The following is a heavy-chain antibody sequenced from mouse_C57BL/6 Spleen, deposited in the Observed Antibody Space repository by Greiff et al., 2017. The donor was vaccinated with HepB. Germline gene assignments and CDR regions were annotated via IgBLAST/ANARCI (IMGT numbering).Heavy chain of an antibody. CDR1: GYSITSGYY. CDR2: ISYDGSN. V-gene: IGHV3-6*01. J-gene: IGHJ2*01. D-gene: IGHD6-1*01. Sequence: VQLKESGPGLVKPSQSLSLTCSVTGYSITSGYYWNWIRQFPGNKLEWMGYISYDGSNNYNPSLKNRISITRDTSKNQFFLKLNSVTTEDTATYYCASLSSLYYWGHSTTLTVSS. CDR3: ASLSSLYY.